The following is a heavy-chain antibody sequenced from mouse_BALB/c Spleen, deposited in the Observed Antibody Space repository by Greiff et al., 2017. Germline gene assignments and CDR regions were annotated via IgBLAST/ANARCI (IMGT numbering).Heavy chain of an antibody. J-gene: IGHJ4*01. CDR2: IYPGDGDT. CDR3: ARLGVRRDYYAMDY. CDR1: GYTFTSYW. D-gene: IGHD2-14*01. V-gene: IGHV1-87*01. Sequence: VKLVESGAELARPGASVKLSCKASGYTFTSYWMQWVKQRPGQGLEWIGAIYPGDGDTRYTQKFKGKATLTADKSSSTAYMQLSSLASEDSAVYYCARLGVRRDYYAMDYWGQGTSVTVSS.